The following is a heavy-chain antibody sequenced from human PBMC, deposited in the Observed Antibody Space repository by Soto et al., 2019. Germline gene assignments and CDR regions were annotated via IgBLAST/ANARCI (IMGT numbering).Heavy chain of an antibody. V-gene: IGHV4-39*01. CDR3: ATVVIPGTRHTDFDS. CDR1: GGSISGSYYY. D-gene: IGHD4-4*01. Sequence: SETLSLTCAVSGGSISGSYYYWGWLRQSPGRGPEWIGSVFYTGFTSYNPSLESRVSVSVDTSENQFSLNLTSVTATDTAVYYCATVVIPGTRHTDFDSRGQGVSVTVSS. J-gene: IGHJ5*01. CDR2: VFYTGFT.